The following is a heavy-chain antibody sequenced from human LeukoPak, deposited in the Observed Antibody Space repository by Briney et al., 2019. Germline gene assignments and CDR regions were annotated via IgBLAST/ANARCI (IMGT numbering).Heavy chain of an antibody. CDR2: IKQDRSEK. V-gene: IGHV3-7*01. D-gene: IGHD6-13*01. CDR3: ARVKQRLVRLLGRDTTYNYYYYMDV. Sequence: PGGSLRLSCAASGFMFSSYWMSWVRQAPGKGLEWVANIKQDRSEKYYVDSVKGRFTVSRDNARNSLYLQMNSLRPEDTAVYYCARVKQRLVRLLGRDTTYNYYYYMDVWGKGTTVTVSS. J-gene: IGHJ6*03. CDR1: GFMFSSYW.